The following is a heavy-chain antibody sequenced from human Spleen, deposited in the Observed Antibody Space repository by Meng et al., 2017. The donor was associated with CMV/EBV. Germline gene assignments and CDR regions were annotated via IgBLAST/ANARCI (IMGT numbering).Heavy chain of an antibody. CDR1: GYTFTNYG. CDR2: ISAYLGNT. Sequence: ASVKVSCKASGYTFTNYGICWVRQAPGQGLEWMGWISAYLGNTHYAQKYQGRVTMTTDTSTSTAYMELRSLRSDDTAVYYCARDAKLLTTIHHYYGMDVWGQGTTVTVSS. CDR3: ARDAKLLTTIHHYYGMDV. J-gene: IGHJ6*02. V-gene: IGHV1-18*01. D-gene: IGHD2-15*01.